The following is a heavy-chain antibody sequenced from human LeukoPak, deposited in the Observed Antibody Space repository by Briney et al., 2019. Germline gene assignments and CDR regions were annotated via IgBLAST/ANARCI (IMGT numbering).Heavy chain of an antibody. CDR2: IYYSGST. Sequence: SETLSLTCTVSGGSISSYYWSWIRQPPGKGLEWTGYIYYSGSTNYNPSLKSRVTISVDTSKNQFSLKLSSVTAADTAVYYCARGYGLFDYWGQGTLVTVSS. D-gene: IGHD2-21*01. J-gene: IGHJ4*02. V-gene: IGHV4-59*01. CDR3: ARGYGLFDY. CDR1: GGSISSYY.